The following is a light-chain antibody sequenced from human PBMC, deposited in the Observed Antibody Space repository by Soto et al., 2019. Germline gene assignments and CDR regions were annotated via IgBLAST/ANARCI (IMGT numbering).Light chain of an antibody. CDR1: QSVNSNY. V-gene: IGKV3-20*01. Sequence: EIVLTQSPGTLSLSPGERATPSCRASQSVNSNYLAWYQQKPGQVPRPLIYGASIRAAGVPDRLSGSGSGTDFTLTISRLEPEDYAVYYCQQYVTSPHTFGQGTKLEIK. CDR3: QQYVTSPHT. CDR2: GAS. J-gene: IGKJ2*01.